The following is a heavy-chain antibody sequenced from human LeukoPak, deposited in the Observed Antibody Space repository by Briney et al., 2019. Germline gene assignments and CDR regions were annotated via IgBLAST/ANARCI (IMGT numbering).Heavy chain of an antibody. CDR3: ARDLYYDSSGSPTDWFDP. D-gene: IGHD3-22*01. CDR2: ISSSGSTI. J-gene: IGHJ5*02. V-gene: IGHV3-11*01. Sequence: GGSLRLSCAASGFTFSDYYMSWIRQAPGKGLEWVSYISSSGSTIYYADSVKGRFTISRDNAKNSLYLQMNGLRAEDTAVYYCARDLYYDSSGSPTDWFDPWGQGTLVTVSS. CDR1: GFTFSDYY.